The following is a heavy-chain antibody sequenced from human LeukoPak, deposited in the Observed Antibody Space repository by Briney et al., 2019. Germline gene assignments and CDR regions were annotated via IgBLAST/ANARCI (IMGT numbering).Heavy chain of an antibody. CDR3: ARGGLWDDAFDI. V-gene: IGHV3-30*02. CDR2: IRFDGSNK. CDR1: GFTFSSYG. D-gene: IGHD2-21*01. Sequence: GGSLRLSCAASGFTFSSYGMHWVRQAPGKGLEWVAFIRFDGSNKYYADSVKGRFTISRDNSKNTLYLQMNSLSAEDTAVYYCARGGLWDDAFDIWGQGTMVTVSS. J-gene: IGHJ3*02.